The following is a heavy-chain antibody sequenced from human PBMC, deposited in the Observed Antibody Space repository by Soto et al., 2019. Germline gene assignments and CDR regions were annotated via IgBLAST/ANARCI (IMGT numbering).Heavy chain of an antibody. CDR1: GFTFTSYA. CDR3: VRGTTLAILDYGRDV. J-gene: IGHJ6*02. V-gene: IGHV3-30-3*01. CDR2: ISNDGSNY. D-gene: IGHD1-7*01. Sequence: QVQLVESGGGVVQPGRSLRLSCAASGFTFTSYAMHWVGQAPGKGLEWVAVISNDGSNYYYADSVRGRFTISRDNTKNTLFLQMSSLRVEDSGVYYCVRGTTLAILDYGRDVWGQWTTVTVSS.